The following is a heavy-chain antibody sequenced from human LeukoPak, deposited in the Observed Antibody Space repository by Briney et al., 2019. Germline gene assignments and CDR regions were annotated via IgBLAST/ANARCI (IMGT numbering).Heavy chain of an antibody. Sequence: GGSLRLSCAASGFTFSSYARSWVRQPPGKGLEWVSAISGSVGSTYYADSVKGRFTISRDNSKNTLSLQMNSLRAEDTAVYYCATRGTYYLPHDYWGQGTLVTVSS. CDR1: GFTFSSYA. CDR2: ISGSVGST. J-gene: IGHJ4*02. V-gene: IGHV3-23*01. CDR3: ATRGTYYLPHDY. D-gene: IGHD1-26*01.